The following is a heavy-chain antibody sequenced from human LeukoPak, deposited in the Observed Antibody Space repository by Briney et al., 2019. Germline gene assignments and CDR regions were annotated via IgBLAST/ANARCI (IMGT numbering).Heavy chain of an antibody. D-gene: IGHD2-15*01. J-gene: IGHJ6*03. Sequence: SVKVSCKASGGTFSSYAISWVRQAPGQGLEWMGGIIPIFGTANYAQKFQGRVTITADESTSTAYMELSSLRSEDTAVYYCATKYCSGGSCYNYYYYMDVWGKGTTVTVSS. CDR2: IIPIFGTA. CDR1: GGTFSSYA. V-gene: IGHV1-69*01. CDR3: ATKYCSGGSCYNYYYYMDV.